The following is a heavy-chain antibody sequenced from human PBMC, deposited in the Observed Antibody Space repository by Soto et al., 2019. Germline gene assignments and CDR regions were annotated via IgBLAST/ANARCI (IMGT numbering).Heavy chain of an antibody. CDR3: ARLPPGRRPNWFDP. V-gene: IGHV4-34*01. CDR1: GGSFSGYY. CDR2: INHSGTT. J-gene: IGHJ5*02. Sequence: SETLSLTCAVYGGSFSGYYWAWIRQPPGKGLEWIGEINHSGTTIYNPSLKSRVTISVDTSKNQFSLNLISLTAADTAVYYCARLPPGRRPNWFDPWGQGTPVTVSS.